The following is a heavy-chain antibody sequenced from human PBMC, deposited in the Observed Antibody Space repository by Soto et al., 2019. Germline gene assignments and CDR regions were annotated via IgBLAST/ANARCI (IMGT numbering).Heavy chain of an antibody. CDR1: GGSFSGYY. V-gene: IGHV4-34*01. J-gene: IGHJ5*02. D-gene: IGHD2-15*01. Sequence: SETLSLTCAVYGGSFSGYYWSWIRQPPGKGLEWIGEINHSGSTNYNPSLKSRVTISVDTSKNQFSLKLSSVTAADTAVYYCARCPLVVVVAATRNWFDPWGQGTLVTVSS. CDR2: INHSGST. CDR3: ARCPLVVVVAATRNWFDP.